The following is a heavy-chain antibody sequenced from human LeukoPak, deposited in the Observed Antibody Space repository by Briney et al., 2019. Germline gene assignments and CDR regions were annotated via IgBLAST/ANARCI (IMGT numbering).Heavy chain of an antibody. J-gene: IGHJ4*02. CDR2: ISSSSSYI. V-gene: IGHV3-21*01. CDR1: GFTFSSYS. D-gene: IGHD3-22*01. Sequence: PGGSLRLSCAASGFTFSSYSMNWVRQAPGKGLEWVSSISSSSSYIYYADSVKGRFTISRDNAKNSLYLQMNSLRAEDTAVYYCARAPRITMIVADHDHWGQGTLVTVSS. CDR3: ARAPRITMIVADHDH.